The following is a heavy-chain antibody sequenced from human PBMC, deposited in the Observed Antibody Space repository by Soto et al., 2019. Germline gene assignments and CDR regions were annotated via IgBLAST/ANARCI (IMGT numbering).Heavy chain of an antibody. Sequence: QVQLQESGPGLVKPSQTLSLTCTVSGGSISNVHYCWSWLRQPPDHGPEWIGHIYNGGTTYYNPSLRSRVTISADTAKNQFSLNLTSVSAADSAIYYCARGPSGAKVDYWGQGILVTVSS. V-gene: IGHV4-30-4*01. CDR1: GGSISNVHYC. CDR2: IYNGGTT. D-gene: IGHD3-16*01. CDR3: ARGPSGAKVDY. J-gene: IGHJ4*02.